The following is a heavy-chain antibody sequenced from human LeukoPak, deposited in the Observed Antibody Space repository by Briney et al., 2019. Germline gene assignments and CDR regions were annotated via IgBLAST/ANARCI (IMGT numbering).Heavy chain of an antibody. Sequence: SQTLSLTCAISGDSVSSKGAAWNWIRQSPSRGLERLGRTYYRSKWYNEYAISVEGRVTINSDTSKNQFSLQLNSVTPEDTAVYFCWGSGSDFDYWGQGTLVTVSS. J-gene: IGHJ4*02. CDR3: WGSGSDFDY. CDR1: GDSVSSKGAA. D-gene: IGHD3-10*01. CDR2: TYYRSKWYN. V-gene: IGHV6-1*01.